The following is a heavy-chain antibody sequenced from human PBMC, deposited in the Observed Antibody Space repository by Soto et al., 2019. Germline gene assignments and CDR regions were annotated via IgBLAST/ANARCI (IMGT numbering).Heavy chain of an antibody. CDR3: AAPFTIFGVVPGAFDI. V-gene: IGHV3-21*01. CDR2: ISSSSSYI. Sequence: PGGSLRLSCAASGFTFSSYSMNWVRQAPGKGLEWVSSISSSSSYIYYADSVKGRFTISRDNANNSLYLQMNSLRAEDTAVYYCAAPFTIFGVVPGAFDIWGQGTMVTVSS. D-gene: IGHD3-3*01. J-gene: IGHJ3*02. CDR1: GFTFSSYS.